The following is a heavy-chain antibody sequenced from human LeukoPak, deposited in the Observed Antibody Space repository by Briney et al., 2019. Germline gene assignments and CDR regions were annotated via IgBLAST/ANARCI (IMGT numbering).Heavy chain of an antibody. CDR1: GFTLSSYW. CDR3: ARDHAPLGSSGYYYHGWFDP. D-gene: IGHD3-22*01. V-gene: IGHV3-30*03. CDR2: ISYDGSNK. Sequence: GGSLRLSCAASGFTLSSYWMSWVRQAPGKGLEWVAVISYDGSNKYYADSVKGRFTISRDNSKNTLYLQMNSLRAEDTAVYYCARDHAPLGSSGYYYHGWFDPWGQGTLVTVSS. J-gene: IGHJ5*02.